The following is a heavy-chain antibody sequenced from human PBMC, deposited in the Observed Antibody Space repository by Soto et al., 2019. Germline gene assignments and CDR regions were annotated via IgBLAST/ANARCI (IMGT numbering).Heavy chain of an antibody. Sequence: GGSLRLSCAASGFSFGSYALSWVRQAPGKGLEWVSTISGSDGKTFYADSVKGRFSIPRDTSQSTLYLQMNSLRADDTAIYYCARWSYLDYWGQGTRVTVSS. V-gene: IGHV3-23*01. D-gene: IGHD3-3*01. CDR3: ARWSYLDY. J-gene: IGHJ4*02. CDR1: GFSFGSYA. CDR2: ISGSDGKT.